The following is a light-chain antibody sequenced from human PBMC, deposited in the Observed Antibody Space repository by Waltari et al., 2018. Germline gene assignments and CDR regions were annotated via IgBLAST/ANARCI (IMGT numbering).Light chain of an antibody. CDR3: QQRSIWPLT. CDR2: DTF. J-gene: IGKJ4*01. CDR1: ESVFGY. Sequence: EIVLTQSPATLSVSPGERATLSCQASESVFGYLAWYQQKPGQGPRPLNFDTFKRATGIPARFSGSGYGTDFTLTINSLETEDFALYYCQQRSIWPLTFGGGTKVDVK. V-gene: IGKV3-11*01.